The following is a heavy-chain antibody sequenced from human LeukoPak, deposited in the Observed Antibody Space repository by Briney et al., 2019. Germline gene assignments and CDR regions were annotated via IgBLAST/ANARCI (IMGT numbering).Heavy chain of an antibody. D-gene: IGHD2-2*01. CDR2: MNPSSGNT. V-gene: IGHV1-8*01. Sequence: ASVKVSCKASGYTFTSYDTNWVRQATGQGGEWMGWMNPSSGNTGYAQKFQGRVTMTRNTSISTAYMELSSLRSEDTAVYYCARGPSAATGYYYYYYYMDVWGKGTTVTVSS. CDR3: ARGPSAATGYYYYYYYMDV. CDR1: GYTFTSYD. J-gene: IGHJ6*03.